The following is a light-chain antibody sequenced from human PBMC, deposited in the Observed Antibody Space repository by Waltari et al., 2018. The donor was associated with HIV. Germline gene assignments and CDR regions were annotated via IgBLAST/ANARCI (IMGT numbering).Light chain of an antibody. Sequence: QSVLTQPPSASGTPGQKVTISCSGGPANIAANFVFCFQQFPGTAPQLLIYRDNLRHSGVPARFSGSKSGTSASLTISGLRSDDEAHYFCAVLDDTLGGGVFGGGTKLTVL. CDR1: PANIAANF. V-gene: IGLV1-47*01. CDR3: AVLDDTLGGGV. CDR2: RDN. J-gene: IGLJ2*01.